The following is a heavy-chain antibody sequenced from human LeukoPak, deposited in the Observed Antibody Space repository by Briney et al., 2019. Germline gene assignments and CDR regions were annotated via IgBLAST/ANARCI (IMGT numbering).Heavy chain of an antibody. J-gene: IGHJ4*02. D-gene: IGHD3-10*01. CDR2: IYYSGST. V-gene: IGHV4-39*07. Sequence: SGTLSLTCTVSGGSISSSSYYWGWIRQPPGKGLEWIVSIYYSGSTYYNPSLKSRVTISVDTSKNQFSLKLSSVTAADMAVYYCARETYYYGSGSYYGVDYWGQGTLVTVSS. CDR3: ARETYYYGSGSYYGVDY. CDR1: GGSISSSSYY.